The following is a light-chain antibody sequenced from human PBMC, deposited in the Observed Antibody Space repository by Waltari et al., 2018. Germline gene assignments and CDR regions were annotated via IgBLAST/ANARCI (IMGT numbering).Light chain of an antibody. J-gene: IGKJ1*01. V-gene: IGKV3-20*01. CDR2: DAS. CDR3: QKYGSLPAT. CDR1: QSISRF. Sequence: MLLTQSPGTLSLLQGERGTLSCRASQSISRFLAWYQQKPGQAPRLLIYDASTRATGIPARFSGSGSGTDFSLTISRLEPEDFAVYYCQKYGSLPATFGQGTKVEIK.